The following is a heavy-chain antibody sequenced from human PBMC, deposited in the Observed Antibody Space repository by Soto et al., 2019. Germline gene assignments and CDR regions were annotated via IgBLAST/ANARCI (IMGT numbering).Heavy chain of an antibody. CDR1: GFTFSYYA. Sequence: QLLESGGGLVQTGGSLRLSCAASGFTFSYYAMNWVRQAPGKGLEWVAHVSATGATTHYADSVKGRFTISRDNSKNTLFLQMNSLRAEDTALYYCARDPDAYLSLWGSDYWGQGTLVTASS. CDR3: ARDPDAYLSLWGSDY. V-gene: IGHV3-23*01. J-gene: IGHJ4*02. CDR2: VSATGATT. D-gene: IGHD3-16*01.